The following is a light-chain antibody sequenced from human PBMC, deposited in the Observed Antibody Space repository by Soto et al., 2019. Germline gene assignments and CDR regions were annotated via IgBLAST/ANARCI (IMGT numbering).Light chain of an antibody. CDR2: DVT. CDR3: CSSAGSYTYI. J-gene: IGLJ1*01. Sequence: QSVLTQPRSVSGSPGQSVSISCTGSYSDVGTFYFVSWYQQYPGKGPKLIIYDVTERPSGVPDRFSGSKSGTTASLTISGLQAEDEADYYCCSSAGSYTYIFGSGTKVTVL. V-gene: IGLV2-11*01. CDR1: YSDVGTFYF.